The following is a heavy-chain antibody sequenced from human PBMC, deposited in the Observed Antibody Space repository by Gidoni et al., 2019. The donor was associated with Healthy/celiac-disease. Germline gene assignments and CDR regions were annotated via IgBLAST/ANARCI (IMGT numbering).Heavy chain of an antibody. D-gene: IGHD3-10*01. Sequence: VQLVESGGGLVQPGGSLKLSCAASGFTFSGSARHWVRQASGKGLGWVGRIRSKANSYATAYAASVKGRFTISRDDSKNTAYLQMNSLKTEDTAVYYCTRHAGHYGSGSYWFDPWGQGTLVTVSS. J-gene: IGHJ5*02. CDR3: TRHAGHYGSGSYWFDP. CDR2: IRSKANSYAT. CDR1: GFTFSGSA. V-gene: IGHV3-73*01.